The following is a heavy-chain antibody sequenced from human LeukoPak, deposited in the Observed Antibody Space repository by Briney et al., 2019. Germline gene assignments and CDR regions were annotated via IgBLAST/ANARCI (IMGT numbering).Heavy chain of an antibody. CDR2: IKQDGSEK. Sequence: GGSLRPSCAASGLTFSNYWMDWVRQAPGKGLEWVANIKQDGSEKNYVDSVKGRFIISRDNAKNSLYLQMNTLRADDTAVYYCARDGFGTGSNWGQGTLVTVSS. CDR1: GLTFSNYW. CDR3: ARDGFGTGSN. D-gene: IGHD3-16*01. J-gene: IGHJ4*02. V-gene: IGHV3-7*03.